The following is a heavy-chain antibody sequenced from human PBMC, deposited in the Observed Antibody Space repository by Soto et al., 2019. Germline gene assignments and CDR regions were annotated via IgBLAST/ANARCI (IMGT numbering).Heavy chain of an antibody. CDR3: ARERGDGYSTYYYYGMDV. CDR2: IIPIFGTA. J-gene: IGHJ6*02. Sequence: ASVKVSCKASGGTFSSYAISWVRQAPGQGLEWMGGIIPIFGTANYAQKFQGRVTITADESTSTAYMELSSLRSEDTAVYYCARERGDGYSTYYYYGMDVWGQGTMVTVSS. D-gene: IGHD4-4*01. V-gene: IGHV1-69*13. CDR1: GGTFSSYA.